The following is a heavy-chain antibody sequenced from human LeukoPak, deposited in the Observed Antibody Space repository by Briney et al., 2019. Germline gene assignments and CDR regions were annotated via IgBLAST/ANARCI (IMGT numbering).Heavy chain of an antibody. CDR1: GFSFSSNY. J-gene: IGHJ6*02. Sequence: GGSLRLSCAASGFSFSSNYMKWVRQAPGKGLEWVSVIYSGGRTYYSDSVKGRFTISRDNSKNTLYLQMNSLRAEDTAVYYCARDPQVVVGATVGYYYGLDVWGQGTTVTVSS. D-gene: IGHD2-15*01. CDR2: IYSGGRT. V-gene: IGHV3-53*01. CDR3: ARDPQVVVGATVGYYYGLDV.